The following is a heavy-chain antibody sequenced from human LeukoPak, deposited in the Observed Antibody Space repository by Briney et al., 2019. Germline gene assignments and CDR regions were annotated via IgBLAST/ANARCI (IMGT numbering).Heavy chain of an antibody. CDR1: GFTFSSYE. Sequence: GGSLRLSCAASGFTFSSYEMNWVRQAPGKGLEWVSYISSSGSTIYYADSVKGRLTISRDNAKNSLYLQMNSLRAEDTAVYYCARATAGFLEWLSLDYWGQGTLVTVSS. V-gene: IGHV3-48*03. J-gene: IGHJ4*02. D-gene: IGHD3-3*01. CDR2: ISSSGSTI. CDR3: ARATAGFLEWLSLDY.